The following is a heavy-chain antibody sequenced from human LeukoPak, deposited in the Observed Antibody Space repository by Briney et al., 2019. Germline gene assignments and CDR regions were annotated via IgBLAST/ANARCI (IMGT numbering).Heavy chain of an antibody. V-gene: IGHV3-53*01. CDR1: GFTVSSNY. CDR2: IYSGGST. CDR3: AGGSDSSGYYYVGFAFDI. J-gene: IGHJ3*02. D-gene: IGHD3-22*01. Sequence: PGGSLRLSCGASGFTVSSNYMSWVRQAPGKGLEWVSVIYSGGSTYYADSVKGRFTISRDNSKNTLYLQMNSLRAEDTAVYYCAGGSDSSGYYYVGFAFDIWGQGTMVTVSS.